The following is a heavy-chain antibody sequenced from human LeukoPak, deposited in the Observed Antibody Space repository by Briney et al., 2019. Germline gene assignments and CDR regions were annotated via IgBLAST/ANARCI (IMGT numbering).Heavy chain of an antibody. CDR1: GDTFTSYA. J-gene: IGHJ4*02. Sequence: GASVKVSCKASGDTFTSYAMHWVRQAPGQRLEWMGWINAGNGNTKYSQEFQGRVTITRDTSASTAYMELSSLRSEDMAVYYCARFGGNGYKDTGYDYWGQGTLVTVSS. CDR2: INAGNGNT. CDR3: ARFGGNGYKDTGYDY. D-gene: IGHD5-24*01. V-gene: IGHV1-3*03.